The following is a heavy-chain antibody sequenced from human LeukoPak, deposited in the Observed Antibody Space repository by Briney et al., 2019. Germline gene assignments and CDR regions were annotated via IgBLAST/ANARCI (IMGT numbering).Heavy chain of an antibody. CDR2: IYYSGST. D-gene: IGHD2-15*01. CDR1: GGSISSGGYS. V-gene: IGHV4-30-4*07. CDR3: ARGSYCSGGSCYSERFDY. J-gene: IGHJ4*02. Sequence: PSETLSLTCAVSGGSISSGGYSWSWIRQPPGKGLEWIGYIYYSGSTYYNPSLKSRVTISVDTSKNQFSLKLSSVTAADTAVYYCARGSYCSGGSCYSERFDYWGQGTLVTVSS.